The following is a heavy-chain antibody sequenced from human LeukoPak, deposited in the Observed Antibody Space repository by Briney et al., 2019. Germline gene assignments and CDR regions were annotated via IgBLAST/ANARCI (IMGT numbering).Heavy chain of an antibody. J-gene: IGHJ4*02. D-gene: IGHD2-15*01. CDR3: AKQLGYCSDGSCYFPY. CDR2: ISNNGGYT. CDR1: GFTFSSSA. Sequence: GGSLRLSCAASGFTFSSSAMSWVRQAPGKGLEWVSAISNNGGYTYYADSVQGRFTISRDNYKSTLCLQMNSLRAEDTAVYYCAKQLGYCSDGSCYFPYWGQGTLVTVSS. V-gene: IGHV3-23*01.